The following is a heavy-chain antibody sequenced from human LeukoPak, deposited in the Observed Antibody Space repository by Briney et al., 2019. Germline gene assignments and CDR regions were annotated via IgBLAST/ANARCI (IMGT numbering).Heavy chain of an antibody. CDR1: GFTFSSYA. J-gene: IGHJ4*02. CDR2: ITSSGGST. Sequence: GGSLRLSCAASGFTFSSYAMSWVRQAPGKGLEWVSAITSSGGSTYYADSVKGRFSISRDNSKNTLYLQMNSLGAEDTAVYFCAKVRSSGYYYDNWGQGTLVTVSS. D-gene: IGHD3-22*01. V-gene: IGHV3-23*01. CDR3: AKVRSSGYYYDN.